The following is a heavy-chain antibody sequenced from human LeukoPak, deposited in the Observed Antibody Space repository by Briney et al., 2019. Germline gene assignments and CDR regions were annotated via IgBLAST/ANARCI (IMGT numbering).Heavy chain of an antibody. V-gene: IGHV3-7*01. CDR1: GFTFNNYW. J-gene: IGHJ5*02. D-gene: IGHD4-11*01. CDR2: ISPDGREK. CDR3: ARPTDEFRLDL. Sequence: GGSLRLSCAASGFTFNNYWMNWVRHGPGRGLECVANISPDGREKKYVDSLKGRFTISRDNAKNSVFLQMNSLTAEDTAVYFCARPTDEFRLDLWGQGTLVTVSS.